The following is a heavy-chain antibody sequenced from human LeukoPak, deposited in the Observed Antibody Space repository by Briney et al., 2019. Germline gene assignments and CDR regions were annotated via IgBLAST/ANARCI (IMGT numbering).Heavy chain of an antibody. J-gene: IGHJ4*02. V-gene: IGHV4-39*01. Sequence: SETLSLTCTVSGGSISSSSCCWGWIRQPPGKGLEWIGSIYYSGSTYYNPSLKSRVTISVDTSKNQFSLKLSSVTAADTAVYYCARRRMAEYYFDYWGQGTLVTVSS. D-gene: IGHD5-24*01. CDR2: IYYSGST. CDR1: GGSISSSSCC. CDR3: ARRRMAEYYFDY.